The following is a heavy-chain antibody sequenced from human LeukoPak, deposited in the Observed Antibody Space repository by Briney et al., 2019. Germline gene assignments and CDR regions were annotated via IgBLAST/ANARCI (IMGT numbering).Heavy chain of an antibody. D-gene: IGHD6-13*01. CDR3: ARDSSSWYFDY. Sequence: ASVTVSCKASGYTFTGYYMHWARQAPGHGLAWMGWINPNSGGTNYAQKFQGRVTMTRDTSISTAYMELSTLRSDDTAVYDCARDSSSWYFDYWGQGTLVTVSS. V-gene: IGHV1-2*02. CDR2: INPNSGGT. CDR1: GYTFTGYY. J-gene: IGHJ4*02.